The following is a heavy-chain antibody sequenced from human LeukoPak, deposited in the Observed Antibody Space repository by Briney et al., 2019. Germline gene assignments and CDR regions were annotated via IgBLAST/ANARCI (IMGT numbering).Heavy chain of an antibody. J-gene: IGHJ4*02. V-gene: IGHV4-59*01. CDR1: GGSISSYY. CDR2: IYYSGSI. D-gene: IGHD3-10*01. CDR3: ARVSPLLWFGEFDY. Sequence: SETLSLTCTVSGGSISSYYWSWIRQPPGKGLEWIGYIYYSGSINYNPSLKSRVTISVDTSKNQFSLKLSSVTAADTAVYYCARVSPLLWFGEFDYWGQGTLVTVSS.